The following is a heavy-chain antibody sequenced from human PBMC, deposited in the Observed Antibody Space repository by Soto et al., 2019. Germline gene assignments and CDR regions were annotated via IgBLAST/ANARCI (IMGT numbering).Heavy chain of an antibody. CDR3: ARGGAPYNRFEP. V-gene: IGHV6-1*01. Sequence: SQTLSLTCAISGDSVSGNSAAWNWIRQSPSRGLEWLGRTYYRSKWYNDYAVSVKSRITVTPDTSKNQFSLKLSSVTAADTAVYDCARGGAPYNRFEPWGQGTLVTVSS. CDR2: TYYRSKWYN. CDR1: GDSVSGNSAA. J-gene: IGHJ5*02.